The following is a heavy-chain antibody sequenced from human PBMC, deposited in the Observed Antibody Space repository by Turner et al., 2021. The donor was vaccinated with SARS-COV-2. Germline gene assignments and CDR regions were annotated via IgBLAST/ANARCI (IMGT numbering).Heavy chain of an antibody. CDR1: GFIFNNFA. CDR2: ISVSGGNT. V-gene: IGHV3-23*01. D-gene: IGHD3-16*01. Sequence: EVQLLECGGGLVQPGGSLRLSCAASGFIFNNFAMSWVRQARGKGLEWVAAISVSGGNTYYADSAKGRFTISRDNSKNTLYLQMNSLRAEDTALYYCARDWGEYYFDYCGQGTLVTVSS. CDR3: ARDWGEYYFDY. J-gene: IGHJ4*02.